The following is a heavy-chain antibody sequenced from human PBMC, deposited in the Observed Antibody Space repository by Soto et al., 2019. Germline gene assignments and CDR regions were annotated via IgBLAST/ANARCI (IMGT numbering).Heavy chain of an antibody. V-gene: IGHV1-18*01. D-gene: IGHD5-12*01. CDR2: ISAYNGNT. Sequence: ASVKVSCKASGYTFTSYGISWVRQAPGQGLEWMGWISAYNGNTNYAQKHQGRVAMTTDTSTSTAYIELRSLRSDDTAVYYCARVSSGYDLDYWGQGTLVTVSS. J-gene: IGHJ4*02. CDR1: GYTFTSYG. CDR3: ARVSSGYDLDY.